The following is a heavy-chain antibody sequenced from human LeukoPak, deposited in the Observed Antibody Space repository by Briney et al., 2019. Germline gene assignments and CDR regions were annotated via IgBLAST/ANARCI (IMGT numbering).Heavy chain of an antibody. Sequence: GGSLRLSCAASGFTFSSYWMSWVRQAPGKGLEWVSYISSSSSTIYYADSVKGRFTISRDNAKNSLYLQMNSLRAEDTAVYYCARDLPHYDWGQGTLVTVSS. CDR1: GFTFSSYW. J-gene: IGHJ4*02. CDR2: ISSSSSTI. D-gene: IGHD3-22*01. CDR3: ARDLPHYD. V-gene: IGHV3-48*01.